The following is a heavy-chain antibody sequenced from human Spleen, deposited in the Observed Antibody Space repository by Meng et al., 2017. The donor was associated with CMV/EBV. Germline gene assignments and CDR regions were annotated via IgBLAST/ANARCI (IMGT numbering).Heavy chain of an antibody. CDR2: ISSSGSSRI. D-gene: IGHD3-3*01. V-gene: IGHV3-21*01. CDR3: ARGGFGRGVVIPFYGMDV. CDR1: GFTFSSYS. J-gene: IGHJ6*02. Sequence: GESLKISCAASGFTFSSYSMNWVRQAPGKGLEWVSSISSSGSSRIYYADSVKGRFTISRDNSKNTLYLQMNSLRAEDTALYYCARGGFGRGVVIPFYGMDVWGQGTTVTVSS.